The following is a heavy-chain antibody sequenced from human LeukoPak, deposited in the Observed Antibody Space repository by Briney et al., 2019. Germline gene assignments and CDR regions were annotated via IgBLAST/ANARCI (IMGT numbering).Heavy chain of an antibody. Sequence: ASVKVSCKASGYTFTGYYMHWVRQAPGQGLEWMGWINPNSGGTNYAQKFQGRVTMTRDTSISTAYMELSRLRSDDTAVYYCARGDYGSGSYVRFDPWGQGTLVTVSS. D-gene: IGHD3-10*01. CDR1: GYTFTGYY. J-gene: IGHJ5*02. CDR3: ARGDYGSGSYVRFDP. V-gene: IGHV1-2*02. CDR2: INPNSGGT.